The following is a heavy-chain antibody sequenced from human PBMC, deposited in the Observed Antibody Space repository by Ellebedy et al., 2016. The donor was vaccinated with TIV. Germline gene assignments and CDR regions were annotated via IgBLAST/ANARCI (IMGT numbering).Heavy chain of an antibody. V-gene: IGHV3-23*01. CDR2: FFSYDGSP. CDR3: ARATQWLTFDF. CDR1: GFTFSNYA. J-gene: IGHJ4*02. Sequence: PGESLKISCAASGFTFSNYAMSWVRQAPGKGLEWVSDFFSYDGSPHYAGSVKGRFTVSRDNPENTLYLQMNNLRADDTAIYYCARATQWLTFDFWGQGILVTVSA. D-gene: IGHD6-19*01.